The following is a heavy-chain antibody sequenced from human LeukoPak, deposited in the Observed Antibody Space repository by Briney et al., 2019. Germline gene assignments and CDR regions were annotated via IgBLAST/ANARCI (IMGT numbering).Heavy chain of an antibody. J-gene: IGHJ4*02. D-gene: IGHD3-9*01. Sequence: SETLSLTCTVSGGSISSYYWSWIRQPPGKGLEWIGYISYSGSTNYSPSLKSRVTISVDTSKNHFSLKLSSVTAADTAVYYCARTRELRYFDWSFDYWGQGTMVTVSS. V-gene: IGHV4-59*01. CDR3: ARTRELRYFDWSFDY. CDR1: GGSISSYY. CDR2: ISYSGST.